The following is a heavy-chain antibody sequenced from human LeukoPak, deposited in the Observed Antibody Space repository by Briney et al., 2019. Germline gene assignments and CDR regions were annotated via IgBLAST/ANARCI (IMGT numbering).Heavy chain of an antibody. V-gene: IGHV4-34*01. CDR2: IYHNGTT. CDR3: ARHGQGTAMGYFDY. CDR1: GGSFNDYY. D-gene: IGHD5-18*01. Sequence: SETLSLTCAVYGGSFNDYYWSLIRQPPRKGLEWIGQIYHNGTTNCNPSLKSRVSLSVDTSRNQFSLKLSSVTAADTAVYYCARHGQGTAMGYFDYWGQGTLVTVSS. J-gene: IGHJ4*02.